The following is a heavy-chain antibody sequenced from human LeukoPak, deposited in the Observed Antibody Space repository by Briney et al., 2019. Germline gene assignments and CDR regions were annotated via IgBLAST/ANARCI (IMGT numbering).Heavy chain of an antibody. J-gene: IGHJ4*02. CDR3: ARDASSGWYVFDY. D-gene: IGHD6-19*01. V-gene: IGHV4-38-2*02. CDR1: GYSISSGYY. CDR2: IYHSGST. Sequence: SETLSLTCTVSGYSISSGYYWVWTRQPPGKGLEWIGSIYHSGSTYYNPSLKSRVTISVDTSKNQFSLKLSSVTAADTAVYYCARDASSGWYVFDYWGQGTLVTVSS.